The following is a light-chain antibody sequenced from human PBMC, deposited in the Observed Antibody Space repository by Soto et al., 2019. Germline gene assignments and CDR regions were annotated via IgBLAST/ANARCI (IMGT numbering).Light chain of an antibody. J-gene: IGKJ1*01. V-gene: IGKV3D-15*01. Sequence: EIVRTQSPATLSVSPGERATLSCRASQNINSNLAWYQQKPGQAPRLLIYDASRRATGIPDRFSGSGSGTDFTLTISRLEPEDSAVYYCQQYNNWPRTFGQGTKVDIK. CDR1: QNINSN. CDR2: DAS. CDR3: QQYNNWPRT.